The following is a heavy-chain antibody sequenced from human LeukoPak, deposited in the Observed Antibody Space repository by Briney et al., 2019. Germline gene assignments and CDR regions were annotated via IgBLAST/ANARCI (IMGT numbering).Heavy chain of an antibody. CDR2: ISSNGGST. Sequence: PGGSLRLSCSASGFIFSSFDMYWVRQAPGKGLEYVSAISSNGGSTYYADSVKGRFTISRDNSKNTLNLQMSSLRAEDTAIYYCVKDSRGIPIDYWGQGTLVTVSS. CDR3: VKDSRGIPIDY. CDR1: GFIFSSFD. J-gene: IGHJ4*02. V-gene: IGHV3-64D*06. D-gene: IGHD3-10*01.